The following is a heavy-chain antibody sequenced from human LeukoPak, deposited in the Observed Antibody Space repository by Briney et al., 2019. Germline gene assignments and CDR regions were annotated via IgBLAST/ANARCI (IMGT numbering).Heavy chain of an antibody. Sequence: ASVKVSCKATGYTFTSYDFNWVRQATGQRPEWMGWMSPNSGDTGYAQKFQDRVTMTRNTSISTAYMELSSLRSDDTAVYYCSRGPPNWGYDYWGPGTLVTVSS. CDR1: GYTFTSYD. V-gene: IGHV1-8*01. D-gene: IGHD7-27*01. CDR3: SRGPPNWGYDY. CDR2: MSPNSGDT. J-gene: IGHJ4*02.